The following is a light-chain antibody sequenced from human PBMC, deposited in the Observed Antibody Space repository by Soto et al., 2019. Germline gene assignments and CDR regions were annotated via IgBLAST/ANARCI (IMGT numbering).Light chain of an antibody. CDR2: DAS. Sequence: LTHSPASLSLSPGERASLSCRASQSVNSYLAWYQQKPGQAPRLLIYDASHRATGIPALFSGSGAGTDFTLTISSLEPEDVAVDSCQQRSNWPSTFGQGTKVDIK. V-gene: IGKV3-11*01. J-gene: IGKJ1*01. CDR3: QQRSNWPST. CDR1: QSVNSY.